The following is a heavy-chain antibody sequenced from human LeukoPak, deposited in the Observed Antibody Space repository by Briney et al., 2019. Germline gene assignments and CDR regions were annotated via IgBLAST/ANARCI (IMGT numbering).Heavy chain of an antibody. J-gene: IGHJ6*02. CDR2: IIPIFGTA. V-gene: IGHV1-69*13. CDR3: ARDHIAAAGGYYYYGMDV. D-gene: IGHD6-13*01. Sequence: ASVKVSCKASGYTFTSYYMHWVRQAPGQGLEWMGGIIPIFGTANYAQKFQGRVTITADESTSTAYMELSSLRSEDTAVYYCARDHIAAAGGYYYYGMDVWGQGTTVTVSS. CDR1: GYTFTSYY.